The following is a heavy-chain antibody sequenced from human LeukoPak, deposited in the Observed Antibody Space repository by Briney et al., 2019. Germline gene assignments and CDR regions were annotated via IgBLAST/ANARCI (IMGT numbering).Heavy chain of an antibody. Sequence: PGGSLRLSCAASGFTFSSYGIHWVRQAPGKGLEWVAVIWYDGSNKYYADSVKGRFTISRDNSKNTLYLQMNSLRAEDTAVYYCAKDASIFGVVTLNWFDPWGQGTLVTVSS. CDR1: GFTFSSYG. D-gene: IGHD3-3*02. J-gene: IGHJ5*02. V-gene: IGHV3-33*06. CDR3: AKDASIFGVVTLNWFDP. CDR2: IWYDGSNK.